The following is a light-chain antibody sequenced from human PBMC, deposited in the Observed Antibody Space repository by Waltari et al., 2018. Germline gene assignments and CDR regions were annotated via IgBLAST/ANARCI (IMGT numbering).Light chain of an antibody. V-gene: IGLV2-14*01. CDR1: SSDIGAYKH. CDR3: TSFTSSATWV. J-gene: IGLJ3*02. CDR2: EVS. Sequence: QSALTQPASVSGSPGQSLTISCSGTSSDIGAYKHVSWYQQHPGKAPKLMINEVSNRPSGVSNRFSGSKFGNTASLTISGLQADDDSHYYCTSFTSSATWVFGGGTKVTVL.